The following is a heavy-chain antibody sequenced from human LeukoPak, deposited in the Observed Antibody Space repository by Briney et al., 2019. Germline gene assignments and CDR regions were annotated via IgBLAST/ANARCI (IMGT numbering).Heavy chain of an antibody. Sequence: ASVKVSCKASGYTFTGYYMHWVRQAPGQGLEWMGRINPNSGGTNYAQKFQGRVTMTRDTSISTAYMELSRLRSDDTAVYYCAREESTEYYDFWSGYPRWGQGTLVTVSS. CDR3: AREESTEYYDFWSGYPR. D-gene: IGHD3-3*01. V-gene: IGHV1-2*06. J-gene: IGHJ4*02. CDR1: GYTFTGYY. CDR2: INPNSGGT.